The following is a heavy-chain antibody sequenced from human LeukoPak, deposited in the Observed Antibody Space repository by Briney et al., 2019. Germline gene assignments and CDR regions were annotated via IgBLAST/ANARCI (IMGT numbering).Heavy chain of an antibody. CDR3: AKDHMVRGVIGAPDY. V-gene: IGHV3-23*01. D-gene: IGHD3-10*01. Sequence: TGGSLRLSCAASGFTFSSYGMSWVRQAPGKGLEWVSAISGSGGSTYYADSVKGRFTISRDNSKNTLYLQMNSLRAEDTAVYYCAKDHMVRGVIGAPDYWGQGTLVTVSS. CDR2: ISGSGGST. CDR1: GFTFSSYG. J-gene: IGHJ4*02.